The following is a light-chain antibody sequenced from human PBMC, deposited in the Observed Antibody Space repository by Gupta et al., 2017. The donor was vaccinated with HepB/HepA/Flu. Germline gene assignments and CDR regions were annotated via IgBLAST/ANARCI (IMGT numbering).Light chain of an antibody. Sequence: ELVLTQSPGTLSLSPGERATLSCRASQSVRSRYLAWYQQKPGQAPRLLIYGASSRATDIPDRFSGSGSGTXFTLTIXTREPEDFAVYYCQQECSSPRTFGXGTKVEIK. J-gene: IGKJ1*01. CDR2: GAS. V-gene: IGKV3-20*01. CDR1: QSVRSRY. CDR3: QQECSSPRT.